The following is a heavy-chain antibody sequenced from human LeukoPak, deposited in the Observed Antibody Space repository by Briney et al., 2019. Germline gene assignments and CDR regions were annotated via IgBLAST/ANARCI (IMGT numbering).Heavy chain of an antibody. Sequence: GGSLRPSCATSGFTFSSYWKTWVRQPPGKGLEGVANKKHNGDELNYVDSVEDRITISRDNAKNSLYLHMTSLRGEDTAVYYCARELRTFDSWGQGTLVTVSS. D-gene: IGHD3-16*01. CDR2: KKHNGDEL. CDR1: GFTFSSYW. J-gene: IGHJ4*02. CDR3: ARELRTFDS. V-gene: IGHV3-7*01.